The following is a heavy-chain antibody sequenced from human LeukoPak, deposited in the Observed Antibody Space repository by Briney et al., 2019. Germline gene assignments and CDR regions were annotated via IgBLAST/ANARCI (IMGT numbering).Heavy chain of an antibody. CDR2: IWYDGSNK. Sequence: GRSLRLSCAASGFTFSSYGMHWGRQAPGKGLEWGAVIWYDGSNKYYADSVKGRFTISRDNSKNTLYLQMNSLRAEDTAVYYCASLTDALIDYWGQGTLVTVSS. J-gene: IGHJ4*02. V-gene: IGHV3-33*01. CDR3: ASLTDALIDY. CDR1: GFTFSSYG. D-gene: IGHD7-27*01.